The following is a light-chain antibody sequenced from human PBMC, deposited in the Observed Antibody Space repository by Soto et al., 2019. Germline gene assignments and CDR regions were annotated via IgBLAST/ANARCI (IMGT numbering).Light chain of an antibody. J-gene: IGKJ5*01. V-gene: IGKV3-11*01. CDR1: QSVSSY. Sequence: EIVMTQSPATLSVSPGERATLSCRASQSVSSYLAWDQQKPGQAPRLLIYDASNRATGIPARFSGSGSGTDFTLTISSLEPEDFAVYYCQQRSNWPPTFGQGTRLEI. CDR2: DAS. CDR3: QQRSNWPPT.